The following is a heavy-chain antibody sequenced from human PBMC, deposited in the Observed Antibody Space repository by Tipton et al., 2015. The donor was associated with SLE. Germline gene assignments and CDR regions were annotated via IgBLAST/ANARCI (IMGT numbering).Heavy chain of an antibody. Sequence: TLSLTCTVSGGSISSGGYYWSWLRHHPGKGLEWIGSIHHSGTTHYNPSLKSRFIISVDTSKNRFSLEVSSVTAADTALYYCATRGYFQLHPFEYLGPGALVTLSS. CDR1: GGSISSGGYY. J-gene: IGHJ4*02. D-gene: IGHD5-18*01. CDR3: ATRGYFQLHPFEY. CDR2: IHHSGTT. V-gene: IGHV4-31*03.